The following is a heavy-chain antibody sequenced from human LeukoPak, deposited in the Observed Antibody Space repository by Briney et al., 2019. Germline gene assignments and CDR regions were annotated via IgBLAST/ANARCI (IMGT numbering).Heavy chain of an antibody. CDR2: IIPILGIA. CDR1: GGTFSSYA. J-gene: IGHJ3*02. CDR3: ARDVYLNYDDSSGYYYADAFDI. D-gene: IGHD3-22*01. Sequence: SVKVSCKASGGTFSSYAISWVRQAPGQGLEWMGRIIPILGIANYAQKFQGRVTITADKSTSTAYMELSSLRSEDTAVYDCARDVYLNYDDSSGYYYADAFDIWGQGTMVTVSS. V-gene: IGHV1-69*04.